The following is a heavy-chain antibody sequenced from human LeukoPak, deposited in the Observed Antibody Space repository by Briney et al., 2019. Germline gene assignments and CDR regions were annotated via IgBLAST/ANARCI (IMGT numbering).Heavy chain of an antibody. CDR3: AKDLEGDTNY. J-gene: IGHJ4*02. V-gene: IGHV3-23*01. Sequence: GGSVRLSCAASGFTFTSYAMSWVRQAPGKGLEWVSAISGSGGSTYYADFVKGRFTISRDNSKNTPYMQMNSLRAEDTAVYYCAKDLEGDTNYWGQGTLVTVSS. CDR1: GFTFTSYA. D-gene: IGHD2-21*01. CDR2: ISGSGGST.